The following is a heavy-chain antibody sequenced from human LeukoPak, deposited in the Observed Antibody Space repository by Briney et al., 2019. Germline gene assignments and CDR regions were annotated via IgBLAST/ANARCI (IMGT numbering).Heavy chain of an antibody. CDR1: GFTFSSSA. CDR3: AKSGYNRFDY. D-gene: IGHD5-24*01. CDR2: ISGSGSGGST. J-gene: IGHJ4*02. Sequence: GGSLRLSCAASGFTFSSSAMSWVRQAPGKGLEWVSSISGSGSGGSTYYADSVKGRFTISRDNSKNTLYLQMNSLRVEDTAVYYCAKSGYNRFDYWGQGTLVTVSS. V-gene: IGHV3-23*01.